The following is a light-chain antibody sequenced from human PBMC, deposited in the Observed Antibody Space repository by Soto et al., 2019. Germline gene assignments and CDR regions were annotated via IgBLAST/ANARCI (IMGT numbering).Light chain of an antibody. Sequence: EIVMTQSPATLSVSPGERATLSCRASQSVTSNFAWYQQKPGQAPRLVIYDASTRATGIPARFSGSGSGTEFTLPISSLQSEDFAVYYCQQYNNWPPWTFFRGTKVDIK. V-gene: IGKV3-15*01. CDR1: QSVTSN. J-gene: IGKJ1*01. CDR2: DAS. CDR3: QQYNNWPPWT.